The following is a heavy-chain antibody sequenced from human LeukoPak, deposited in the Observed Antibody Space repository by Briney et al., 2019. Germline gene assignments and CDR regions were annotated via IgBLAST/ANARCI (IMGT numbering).Heavy chain of an antibody. CDR3: ARGPSGSHNT. Sequence: PGGSLRLSCAASGFTFSSYSMSWVRQAPGKGLEWVSYITFSSSIIYYADSVKGRFTISRDNSKNTLYLQMNSLRAEDTAVYYCARGPSGSHNTGGQGTLVTVSS. CDR2: ITFSSSII. J-gene: IGHJ4*02. CDR1: GFTFSSYS. D-gene: IGHD5-12*01. V-gene: IGHV3-48*01.